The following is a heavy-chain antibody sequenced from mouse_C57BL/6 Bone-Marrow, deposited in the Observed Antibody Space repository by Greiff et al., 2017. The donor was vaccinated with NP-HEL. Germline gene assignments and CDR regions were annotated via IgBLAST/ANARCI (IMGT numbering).Heavy chain of an antibody. Sequence: VKLMESGPGLVAPSQSLSITCTVSGFSLTSYAISWVRQPPGKGLEWLGVIWTGGGTNYNSALNSRLSISKDNSKSQVFLKMNSLQTDDTARYYCARAYYSNYEYYAMDYWGQGTSVTVSS. CDR1: GFSLTSYA. D-gene: IGHD2-5*01. CDR2: IWTGGGT. V-gene: IGHV2-9-1*01. J-gene: IGHJ4*01. CDR3: ARAYYSNYEYYAMDY.